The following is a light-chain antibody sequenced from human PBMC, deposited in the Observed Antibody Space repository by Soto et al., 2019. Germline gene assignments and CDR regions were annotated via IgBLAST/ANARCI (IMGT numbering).Light chain of an antibody. CDR2: DAV. J-gene: IGKJ5*01. Sequence: IVITQSPATLTVSPGARATLSCRASQTAGSKLAWYQQRPGQAPRLLIYDAVARATGIPARFSGSGSGTEFTLTIDSLQSEDFAVYYCQQQNSGPPITFGQGTRLEI. CDR1: QTAGSK. V-gene: IGKV3-15*01. CDR3: QQQNSGPPIT.